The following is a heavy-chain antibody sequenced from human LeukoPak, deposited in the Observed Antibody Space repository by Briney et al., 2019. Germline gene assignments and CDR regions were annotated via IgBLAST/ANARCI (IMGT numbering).Heavy chain of an antibody. D-gene: IGHD6-19*01. CDR1: GFTFSSYA. CDR3: ARILSSAWGELGY. V-gene: IGHV3-30*02. J-gene: IGHJ4*02. Sequence: GESLRLSCAASGFTFSSYAMSWVRQAPGKGLEWVAFIRSDGSNEYYADSVKGRFTISRDNSKNTLFLQMNSLRAEDTAVYYCARILSSAWGELGYWGQGTLVTVSS. CDR2: IRSDGSNE.